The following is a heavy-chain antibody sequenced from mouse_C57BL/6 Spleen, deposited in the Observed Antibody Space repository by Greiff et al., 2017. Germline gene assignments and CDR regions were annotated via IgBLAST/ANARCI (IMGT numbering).Heavy chain of an antibody. CDR2: IHPSDSDT. V-gene: IGHV1-74*01. D-gene: IGHD1-1*02. Sequence: QVQLQQPGAELVKPGASVKVSCTASGYTFTSYWMHWVKQRPGQGLEWIVRIHPSDSDTNSNQKFKGKATLTVHKSSSTPFMQLSSLTTEDSAVYYCAIVEEEVDPADYWGKGTTLTVSS. CDR3: AIVEEEVDPADY. J-gene: IGHJ2*01. CDR1: GYTFTSYW.